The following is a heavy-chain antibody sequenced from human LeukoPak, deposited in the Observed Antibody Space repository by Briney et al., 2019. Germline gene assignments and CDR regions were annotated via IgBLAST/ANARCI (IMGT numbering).Heavy chain of an antibody. J-gene: IGHJ4*02. CDR2: INHSGST. D-gene: IGHD4/OR15-4a*01. Sequence: PSETLSLTCAVYGGSFSGYYWSWIRQPPGKGLEWIGEINHSGSTNYNPSLKSRVTISVDTSKNQFSLKLSSVTAADTAVYYCARAYGGSDYWGQGTLVTVSS. V-gene: IGHV4-34*01. CDR3: ARAYGGSDY. CDR1: GGSFSGYY.